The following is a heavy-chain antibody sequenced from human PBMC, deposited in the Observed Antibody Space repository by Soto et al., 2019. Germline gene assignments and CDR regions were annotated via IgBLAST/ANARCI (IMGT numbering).Heavy chain of an antibody. CDR2: MHPSGNT. CDR1: GASVSSGNW. D-gene: IGHD3-16*01. CDR3: ARHGDYVFDF. Sequence: QVQLQESGPGLLKPSGTLFLTCAVSGASVSSGNWGSWVRQPPGKGLEWIGEMHPSGNTNYNPSLKSQVSVSVDESKTQLTLHLNSLTAADTAVYFCARHGDYVFDFWGQGTLVTVSS. V-gene: IGHV4-4*02. J-gene: IGHJ4*02.